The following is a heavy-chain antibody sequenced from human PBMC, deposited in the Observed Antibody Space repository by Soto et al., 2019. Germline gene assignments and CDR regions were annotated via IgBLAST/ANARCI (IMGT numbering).Heavy chain of an antibody. CDR2: INPNSGGT. Sequence: ASVKLSCKASGYTFTGYYIHWGRHAPGQGLEWMGWINPNSGGTNYAQKFQGRVTMTRDTSISTAYMELSRLRSDDTAVYYCARDMADDYSNYPVDYWGQGTLVTVSS. CDR1: GYTFTGYY. CDR3: ARDMADDYSNYPVDY. J-gene: IGHJ4*02. D-gene: IGHD4-4*01. V-gene: IGHV1-2*02.